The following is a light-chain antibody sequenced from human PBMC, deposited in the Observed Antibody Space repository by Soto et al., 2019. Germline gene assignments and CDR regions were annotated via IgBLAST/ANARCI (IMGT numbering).Light chain of an antibody. Sequence: QPLLTQPASVSGSPGQSITISCTGTSSDVGGYNYVSWYQQHPGKAPKLMIYDVSNRPSGVSNRFSGSKSVNTASLTISGLQAEDEADYYCSSYTRSSTVVFGGGTKVTVL. CDR3: SSYTRSSTVV. CDR2: DVS. V-gene: IGLV2-14*01. J-gene: IGLJ2*01. CDR1: SSDVGGYNY.